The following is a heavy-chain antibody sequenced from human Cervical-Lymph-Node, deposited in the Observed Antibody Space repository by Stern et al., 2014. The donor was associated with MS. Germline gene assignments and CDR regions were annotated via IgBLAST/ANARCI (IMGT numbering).Heavy chain of an antibody. CDR2: IIPIFGTA. V-gene: IGHV1-69*01. J-gene: IGHJ4*02. Sequence: QLVQSGAEVKKPGSSVKVSCKASGGTFNTNVISWVRQAPGQGLEWMGGIIPIFGTALYAQKVQGRVTITANESTRAVYMELSSLRSEDTAVYYCARAAYSTSSYNYWGQGTLVIVSS. D-gene: IGHD6-6*01. CDR1: GGTFNTNV. CDR3: ARAAYSTSSYNY.